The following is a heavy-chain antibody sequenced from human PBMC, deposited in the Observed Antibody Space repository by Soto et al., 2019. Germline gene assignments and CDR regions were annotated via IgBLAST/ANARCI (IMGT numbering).Heavy chain of an antibody. V-gene: IGHV3-23*01. CDR1: GFPFSNFA. CDR3: ARRAFGSSRSFDI. J-gene: IGHJ3*02. CDR2: ISDSGGLT. D-gene: IGHD6-6*01. Sequence: LRLSCAGSGFPFSNFAMSWVRQAPERGLEWVSGISDSGGLTYNADSVKGRFTISRDNSKNTLYLQMNSLRAEDTALYYCARRAFGSSRSFDIWGQGTMVTVSS.